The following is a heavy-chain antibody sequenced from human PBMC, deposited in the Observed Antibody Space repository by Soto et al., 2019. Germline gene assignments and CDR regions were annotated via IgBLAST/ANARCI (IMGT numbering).Heavy chain of an antibody. D-gene: IGHD2-2*01. CDR2: ISGSGGST. CDR3: AKLKGYCSSTSCYRQYYFDY. J-gene: IGHJ4*02. V-gene: IGHV3-23*01. CDR1: GFTFSSYA. Sequence: LRLSCAASGFTFSSYAMSWVRQAPGKGLEWVSAISGSGGSTYYADSVKGRFTISRDNSKNTLYLQMNSLRAEDTAVYYCAKLKGYCSSTSCYRQYYFDYWGQGTLVTVSS.